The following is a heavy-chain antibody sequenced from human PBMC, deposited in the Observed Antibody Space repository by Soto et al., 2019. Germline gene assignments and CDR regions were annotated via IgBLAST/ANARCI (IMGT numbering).Heavy chain of an antibody. CDR3: ARALGYYYYGMDV. D-gene: IGHD3-16*02. J-gene: IGHJ6*02. V-gene: IGHV1-2*02. Sequence: ASVKVSCKASGYTFTGYYTHWVRQAPGQGLEWMGWINPNSGGTNYAQKFQGRVTMTRDTSISTAYMELSRLRSDDTAVYYCARALGYYYYGMDVWGQGTTVTVSS. CDR2: INPNSGGT. CDR1: GYTFTGYY.